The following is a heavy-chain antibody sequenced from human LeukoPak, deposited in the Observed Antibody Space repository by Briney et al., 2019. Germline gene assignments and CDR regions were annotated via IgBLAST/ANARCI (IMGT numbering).Heavy chain of an antibody. V-gene: IGHV1-2*02. J-gene: IGHJ1*01. CDR2: INPNSGGT. CDR1: GYTFTGYY. Sequence: ASVKVSCKASGYTFTGYYMHWVRQAPGQGLEWMVWINPNSGGTNYAQKFQGRVIMTRDTSISTAYMELSSLTSDDTAVYYCARVPPSTSSSSYPVEYFQHWGQGTLVTVSS. D-gene: IGHD6-6*01. CDR3: ARVPPSTSSSSYPVEYFQH.